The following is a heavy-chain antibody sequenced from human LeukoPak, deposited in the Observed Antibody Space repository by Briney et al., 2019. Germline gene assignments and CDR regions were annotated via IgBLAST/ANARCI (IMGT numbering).Heavy chain of an antibody. Sequence: GGSLRLSCAASGFTFSSSWMGWVRQAPGKGPERVANIKEDGSEKYYVDSVKGRFTISRDNARNSLYLQMNSLRAEDTAVYYCARNYNYGFDYWGQGTLVTVSS. CDR1: GFTFSSSW. J-gene: IGHJ4*02. D-gene: IGHD5-18*01. CDR3: ARNYNYGFDY. V-gene: IGHV3-7*04. CDR2: IKEDGSEK.